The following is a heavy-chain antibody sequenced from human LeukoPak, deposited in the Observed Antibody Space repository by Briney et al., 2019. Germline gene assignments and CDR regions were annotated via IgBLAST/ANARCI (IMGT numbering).Heavy chain of an antibody. CDR3: ARAPIVVVPAAIYYYYGMDV. CDR2: INHSGST. J-gene: IGHJ6*02. Sequence: PSETLSLTCAVYGGSFSGYYWSWIRQPPGKGLEWIGEINHSGSTNYNPSLKRRVTISVDTSTNQFSLKLSSVTAADTAVYYCARAPIVVVPAAIYYYYGMDVWGQGTTVTVSS. CDR1: GGSFSGYY. D-gene: IGHD2-2*01. V-gene: IGHV4-34*01.